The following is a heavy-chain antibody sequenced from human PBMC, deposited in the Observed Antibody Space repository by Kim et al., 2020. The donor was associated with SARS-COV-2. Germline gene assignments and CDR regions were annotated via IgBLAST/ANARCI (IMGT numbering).Heavy chain of an antibody. CDR3: ARGLRFLEWPLDY. J-gene: IGHJ4*02. D-gene: IGHD3-3*01. V-gene: IGHV4-30-2*05. Sequence: YKPSTKVCVTISVVTSKNQFSLKLSSVTAADAAVYYCARGLRFLEWPLDYWGQGTLVTVSS.